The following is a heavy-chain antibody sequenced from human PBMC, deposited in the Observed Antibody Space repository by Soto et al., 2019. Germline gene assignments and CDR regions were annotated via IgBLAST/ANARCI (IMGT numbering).Heavy chain of an antibody. CDR2: ISYDGSNK. D-gene: IGHD6-19*01. Sequence: QVQLVESGGGVVQPGRSLSLSCAASGFTLSSYAMHWVRQAPGKGLEWVAVISYDGSNKYYADSVKGRFTISRDNSKNSLYLQMSSLRAEDTAVYYCARGRRVAGTPGWDYWGQGTLVTVSS. CDR3: ARGRRVAGTPGWDY. J-gene: IGHJ4*02. CDR1: GFTLSSYA. V-gene: IGHV3-30-3*01.